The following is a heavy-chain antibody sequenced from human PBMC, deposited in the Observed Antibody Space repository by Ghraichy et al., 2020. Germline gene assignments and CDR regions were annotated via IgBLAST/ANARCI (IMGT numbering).Heavy chain of an antibody. Sequence: GGSLRLSCTASGFTFNIFGMHWVRQAPGKGLEWVAVISYDGSRKYYADSMKGRFTISRDNSKNTLYLQMNSLRKEDSAVYYCAKGGFECSGTGCYFDWGQGTLVTVSS. D-gene: IGHD2-15*01. CDR3: AKGGFECSGTGCYFD. CDR2: ISYDGSRK. J-gene: IGHJ4*02. CDR1: GFTFNIFG. V-gene: IGHV3-30*18.